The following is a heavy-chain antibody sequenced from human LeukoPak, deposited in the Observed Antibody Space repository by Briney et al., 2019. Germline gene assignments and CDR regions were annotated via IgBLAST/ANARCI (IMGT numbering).Heavy chain of an antibody. CDR1: GFTFSSYG. V-gene: IGHV3-30*18. Sequence: GGSLRLSCAASGFTFSSYGMHWVRQAPGKGLEWVAVISYDGSNKYYADSVKGRFTTSRDNSKTTLYLQMNSLRAEDTAVYYCAKDLGSSSWYFDAFDIWGQGTMVTVSS. J-gene: IGHJ3*02. CDR2: ISYDGSNK. CDR3: AKDLGSSSWYFDAFDI. D-gene: IGHD6-13*01.